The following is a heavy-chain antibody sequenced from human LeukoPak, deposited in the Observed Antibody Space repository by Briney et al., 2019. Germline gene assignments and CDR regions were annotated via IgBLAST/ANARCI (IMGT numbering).Heavy chain of an antibody. J-gene: IGHJ3*02. D-gene: IGHD3-3*01. V-gene: IGHV1-24*01. CDR2: FDVEDGEI. CDR3: ATDRQIMILGVVIMPAFDI. CDR1: GYTLTQLS. Sequence: ASVKVSCKVSGYTLTQLSVHWVRQAPGKGLEWMGGFDVEDGEIIYAQKFQGRVTMTEDTSTDTAYMELSSLRSEDTAVYYCATDRQIMILGVVIMPAFDIWGQGTMVTVSS.